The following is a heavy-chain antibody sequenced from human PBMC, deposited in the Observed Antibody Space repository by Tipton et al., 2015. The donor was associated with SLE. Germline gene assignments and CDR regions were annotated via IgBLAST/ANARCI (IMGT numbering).Heavy chain of an antibody. CDR3: ARSVLRATDFDY. CDR1: GGSISSSSYY. V-gene: IGHV4-61*01. Sequence: TLSLTRTVSGGSISSSSYYWSWIRQPPGKGLEWIGYIYYSGSTNYNPSLKSRVTISVGTSKNQFSLKLSSVTAADTAVYYCARSVLRATDFDYWGQGTLVTVSS. J-gene: IGHJ4*02. D-gene: IGHD4-17*01. CDR2: IYYSGST.